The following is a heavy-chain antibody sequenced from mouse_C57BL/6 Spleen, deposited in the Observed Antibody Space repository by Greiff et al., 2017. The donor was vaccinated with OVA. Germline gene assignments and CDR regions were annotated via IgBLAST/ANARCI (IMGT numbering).Heavy chain of an antibody. CDR2: IHPNSGST. V-gene: IGHV1-64*01. CDR1: GYTFTSYW. Sequence: QVQLQQSGAELVKPGASVKLSCKASGYTFTSYWMHWVKQRPGQGLEWIGMIHPNSGSTHYNEKFKSKATLTVDKSSSTAYMQLSSLTSEDSAVYYCANYGISRPFAYWGQGTLVTVSA. D-gene: IGHD1-1*01. J-gene: IGHJ3*01. CDR3: ANYGISRPFAY.